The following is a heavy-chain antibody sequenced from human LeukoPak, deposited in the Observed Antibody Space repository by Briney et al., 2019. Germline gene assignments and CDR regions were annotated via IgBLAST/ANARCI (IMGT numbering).Heavy chain of an antibody. CDR3: ARVVTQGYFDY. Sequence: SETLSLTCIVSGGSISSGDYYWSWIRQPPGKGLEWIGYIYYSGSTYYNPSLKSRVTISVDTSKNQFSLKLSSVTAADTAVYYCARVVTQGYFDYWGQGTLVTVSS. CDR1: GGSISSGDYY. CDR2: IYYSGST. V-gene: IGHV4-30-4*08. J-gene: IGHJ4*02. D-gene: IGHD4-23*01.